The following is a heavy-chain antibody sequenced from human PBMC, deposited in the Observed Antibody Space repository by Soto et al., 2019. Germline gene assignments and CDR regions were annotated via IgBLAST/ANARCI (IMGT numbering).Heavy chain of an antibody. Sequence: GGSLRLSCAASGFTFSSYAMSWVRQAPGKGLAWVSAISGSGGSTYYADSVKGRFTISRDNSKNTLYLQMNSLRAEDTAVYYCAAGDTSYCRNYFDPWGQGTLVTVSS. J-gene: IGHJ5*02. CDR3: AAGDTSYCRNYFDP. CDR2: ISGSGGST. CDR1: GFTFSSYA. V-gene: IGHV3-23*01. D-gene: IGHD4-4*01.